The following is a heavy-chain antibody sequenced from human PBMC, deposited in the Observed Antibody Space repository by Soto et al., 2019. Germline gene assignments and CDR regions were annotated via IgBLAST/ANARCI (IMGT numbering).Heavy chain of an antibody. CDR1: GFTFSSYS. V-gene: IGHV3-21*01. Sequence: EVQLVESGGGLVKPGGSLRLSCAASGFTFSSYSMNWDRQAPGKGLEWVSSISSSSSYIYYADSVKGRFTISRDNAKNSLYLQMNSLRAEDTAVYYCARSGTNYYYGMDVWGQGTTVTVSS. J-gene: IGHJ6*02. CDR3: ARSGTNYYYGMDV. D-gene: IGHD1-1*01. CDR2: ISSSSSYI.